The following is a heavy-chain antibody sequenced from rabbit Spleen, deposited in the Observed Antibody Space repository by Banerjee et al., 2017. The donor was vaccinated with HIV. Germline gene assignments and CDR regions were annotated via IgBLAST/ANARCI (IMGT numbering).Heavy chain of an antibody. CDR2: IDPIFGST. CDR3: ARGSATMTMVITGYYFNL. V-gene: IGHV1S40*01. Sequence: QSLEESGGDLVKPGASLTLTCTVSGFSFSSHYWICWVRQAPGKGLEWIGYIDPIFGSTYYANWVNGRFTIPKTSSTTVTLQMTSLTAADTATYFCARGSATMTMVITGYYFNLWGPGTLVTVS. CDR1: GFSFSSHYW. D-gene: IGHD2-1*01. J-gene: IGHJ4*01.